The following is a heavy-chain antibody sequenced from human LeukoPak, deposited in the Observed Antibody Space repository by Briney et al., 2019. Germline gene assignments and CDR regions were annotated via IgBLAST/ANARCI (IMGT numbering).Heavy chain of an antibody. CDR1: GFSFSHYT. J-gene: IGHJ4*02. CDR2: ISGSGDAT. Sequence: PGGSLRLSCAASGFSFSHYTMTWVRQAPGKGLEWVSSISGSGDATKYADSVMGRFTISRDNSKNTVSLQMNSLRAEDTAVYYCAKSDCGSDGCKLLNYWGQGTLVTASS. V-gene: IGHV3-23*01. D-gene: IGHD2-21*01. CDR3: AKSDCGSDGCKLLNY.